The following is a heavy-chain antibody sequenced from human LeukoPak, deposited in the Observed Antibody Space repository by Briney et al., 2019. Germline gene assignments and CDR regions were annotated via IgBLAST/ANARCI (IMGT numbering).Heavy chain of an antibody. D-gene: IGHD5-24*01. CDR1: GYSFTGYY. J-gene: IGHJ3*02. Sequence: PAASVKVSCKASGYSFTGYYMNWVRQAPGQGLEWMGRINPNTGGTNYAQNFQGRVTMTRDKSITTGYMELGRLRSDDTAVYYCARVGDGLNDAFDIWGQGTMVTVSS. CDR2: INPNTGGT. V-gene: IGHV1-2*06. CDR3: ARVGDGLNDAFDI.